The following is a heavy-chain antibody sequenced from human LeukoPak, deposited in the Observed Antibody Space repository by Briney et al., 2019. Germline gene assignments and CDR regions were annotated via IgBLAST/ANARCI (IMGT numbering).Heavy chain of an antibody. CDR2: IYYSGST. V-gene: IGHV4-39*01. CDR3: ARGGIAAAPYYYMDV. D-gene: IGHD6-13*01. J-gene: IGHJ6*03. Sequence: SETLSLTCTVSGGSISSSSYYWGWIRQPPGKGLEWIGSIYYSGSTYYNPSLKSRVTISVDTSKNQFSLKLSSVTAADTAVYYCARGGIAAAPYYYMDVWGKGTTVTVSS. CDR1: GGSISSSSYY.